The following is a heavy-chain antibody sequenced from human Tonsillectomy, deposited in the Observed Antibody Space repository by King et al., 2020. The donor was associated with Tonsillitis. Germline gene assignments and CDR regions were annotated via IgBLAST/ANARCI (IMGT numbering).Heavy chain of an antibody. Sequence: QLQESGPGLVKPSETLSLTCTVSGGSISSYYWSWIRQPPGKGLEWIGDIYYSGSTNYNPSLKSRVTISVDTSKNQFSLQLSSVTAADTAVYYCARAGEYYDSSGYYGSYYFDYWGQGTLVTVSS. J-gene: IGHJ4*02. CDR3: ARAGEYYDSSGYYGSYYFDY. V-gene: IGHV4-59*01. D-gene: IGHD3-22*01. CDR1: GGSISSYY. CDR2: IYYSGST.